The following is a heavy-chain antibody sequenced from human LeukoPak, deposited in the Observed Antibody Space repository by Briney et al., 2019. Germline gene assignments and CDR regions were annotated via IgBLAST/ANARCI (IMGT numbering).Heavy chain of an antibody. CDR1: GFTFSSYG. Sequence: GGSLRLSCAASGFTFSSYGMHWVRQAPGKGLEWVAFIRYDGSNKYYADSVKGRFTISRDNSKNTLYLQMNSLRAEDTAVYYCARAYYDSRWGAFDIWGQGTMVTVSS. CDR2: IRYDGSNK. J-gene: IGHJ3*02. V-gene: IGHV3-30*02. D-gene: IGHD3-22*01. CDR3: ARAYYDSRWGAFDI.